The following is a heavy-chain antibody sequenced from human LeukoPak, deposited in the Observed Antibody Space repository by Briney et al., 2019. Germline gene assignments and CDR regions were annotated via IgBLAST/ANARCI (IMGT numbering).Heavy chain of an antibody. Sequence: SETLSLTCTVSGYSINSGYYWGWIRQPPGKGLEWIGSIYHSGSTYYNPSLKSRVTISVDTSKNQFSLKLSSVTAADTAVYYCARRGSYYYYYYMDVWGKGTTVTVSS. V-gene: IGHV4-38-2*02. CDR2: IYHSGST. D-gene: IGHD1-26*01. CDR3: ARRGSYYYYYYMDV. J-gene: IGHJ6*03. CDR1: GYSINSGYY.